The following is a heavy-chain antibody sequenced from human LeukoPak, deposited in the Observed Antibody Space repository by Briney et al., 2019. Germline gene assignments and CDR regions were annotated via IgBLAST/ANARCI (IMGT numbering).Heavy chain of an antibody. Sequence: GASVKVSCKASGYTFTSYGISWVRQAPGQGLEWMGWVSAYNGNTNYAQKLQGRVTMTTDTSTSTAYMELRSLGSDDTAVYYCASSWGMNGDAFDIWGQGTMVTVSS. V-gene: IGHV1-18*01. J-gene: IGHJ3*02. CDR2: VSAYNGNT. D-gene: IGHD3-16*01. CDR1: GYTFTSYG. CDR3: ASSWGMNGDAFDI.